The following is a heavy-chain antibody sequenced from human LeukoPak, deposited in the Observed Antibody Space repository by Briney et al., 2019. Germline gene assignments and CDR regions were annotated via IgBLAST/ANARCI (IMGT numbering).Heavy chain of an antibody. J-gene: IGHJ1*01. CDR1: GGSFSDYY. Sequence: PSETLSLTCAVYGGSFSDYYWSWIRQPPGKGLEWIGEINHSGSTNYNPSLKSRVTISVDTSKNQFSLKLISVTAADTALYYCAYSSGYQQHWGQGTLVTVSS. CDR3: AYSSGYQQH. CDR2: INHSGST. V-gene: IGHV4-34*01. D-gene: IGHD3-22*01.